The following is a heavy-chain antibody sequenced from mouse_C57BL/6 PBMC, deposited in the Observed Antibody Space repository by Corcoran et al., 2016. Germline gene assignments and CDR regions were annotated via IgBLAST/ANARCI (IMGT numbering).Heavy chain of an antibody. Sequence: QIQLVQSGPELKKPGETVKISCKASGYTFTTYGMSWVKQAPGKGLKWMGWINTYSGVPTYADDFKGRFAFSLETSASTAYLQINNLKNEDTATYFCARGTTGTKYFDVWGTGTTVTVSP. CDR3: ARGTTGTKYFDV. V-gene: IGHV9-3*01. CDR1: GYTFTTYG. J-gene: IGHJ1*03. CDR2: INTYSGVP. D-gene: IGHD4-1*01.